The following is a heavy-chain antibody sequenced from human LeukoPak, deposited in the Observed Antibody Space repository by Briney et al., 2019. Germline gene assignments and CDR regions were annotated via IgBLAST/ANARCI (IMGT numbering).Heavy chain of an antibody. CDR2: INPNSGGT. V-gene: IGHV1-2*02. CDR3: ARAPSWLGSGSFLDY. J-gene: IGHJ4*02. Sequence: ASVKVSCKASGYTFTGYYMHWVRQAPGQGLEWMGWINPNSGGTNYAQKFQGRVTITADKSTSTAYMELSSLRSEDTAVYYCARAPSWLGSGSFLDYWGQGTLVTVSS. CDR1: GYTFTGYY. D-gene: IGHD3-10*01.